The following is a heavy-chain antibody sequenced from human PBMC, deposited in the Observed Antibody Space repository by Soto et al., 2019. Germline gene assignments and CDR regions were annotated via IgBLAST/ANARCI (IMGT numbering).Heavy chain of an antibody. CDR1: GFTVSSNY. D-gene: IGHD3-3*01. CDR2: IYSGGST. V-gene: IGHV3-53*01. Sequence: EVQLVESGGGLIQPGGSLRLSCAASGFTVSSNYMSWVRQAPGKGLEWVSVIYSGGSTYYADSVKGRFTISRDNSKNTLYLQMNSLRAEDTAVYYCARVGDFGYYYYGMDVWGQGTTVTVSS. J-gene: IGHJ6*02. CDR3: ARVGDFGYYYYGMDV.